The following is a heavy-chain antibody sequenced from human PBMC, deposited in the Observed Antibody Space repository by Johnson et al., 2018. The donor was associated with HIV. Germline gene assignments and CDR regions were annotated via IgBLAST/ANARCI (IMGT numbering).Heavy chain of an antibody. CDR2: ISYDGSNT. J-gene: IGHJ3*02. D-gene: IGHD3-10*01. CDR1: GFTFSSYG. Sequence: QVQLVESGGGVVQPGRSLRLSCAASGFTFSSYGMHWVRQAPGKGLEWVAVISYDGSNTYYADSVKGRFTISRGNAKNTLYLQMNSLRAEDTAVYYCAKANVSGSYWAFDMWGQGTMVIVSS. CDR3: AKANVSGSYWAFDM. V-gene: IGHV3-30*18.